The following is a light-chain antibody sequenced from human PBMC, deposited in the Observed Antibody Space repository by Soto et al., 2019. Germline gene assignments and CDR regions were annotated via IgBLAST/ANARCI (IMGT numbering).Light chain of an antibody. J-gene: IGLJ1*01. V-gene: IGLV2-14*03. CDR3: SSDSSSGTLYV. Sequence: QSALTQPASVSGSPGQSITISCTGASSDVGDYNYVAWYQHHPDKAPKLMIFDVSSRPSGVSNRFSGSKSGNTACLTISGLQSEDEADYFCSSDSSSGTLYVFGSGSKLTFL. CDR2: DVS. CDR1: SSDVGDYNY.